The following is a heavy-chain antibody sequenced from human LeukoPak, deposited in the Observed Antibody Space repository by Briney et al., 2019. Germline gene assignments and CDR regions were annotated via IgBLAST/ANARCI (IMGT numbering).Heavy chain of an antibody. CDR2: IYIDGTT. CDR3: ARGPRYSFY. Sequence: GGSLRLSCAASGFIVSHNYMTWVRQAPGKGLEWISVIYIDGTTYYADSVKGRFTISRDQANNTLYLQLNTLRDEDTAVYYCARGPRYSFYWGQGTLVSVSS. J-gene: IGHJ4*02. D-gene: IGHD6-13*01. V-gene: IGHV3-53*01. CDR1: GFIVSHNY.